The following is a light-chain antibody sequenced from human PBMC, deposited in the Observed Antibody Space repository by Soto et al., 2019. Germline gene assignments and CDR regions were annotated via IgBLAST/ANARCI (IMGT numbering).Light chain of an antibody. CDR2: DAS. CDR1: QGISSY. J-gene: IGKJ2*01. CDR3: QQHNSYPRT. V-gene: IGKV1-9*01. Sequence: DIQLTQSPSSLSASVGDRVTITCRASQGISSYLAWYQQKPGKAPKLLIYDASTLQSGVPSRFSGSGSGTNFTLTIISLQPEDFATYYCQQHNSYPRTFGQGTKLEIK.